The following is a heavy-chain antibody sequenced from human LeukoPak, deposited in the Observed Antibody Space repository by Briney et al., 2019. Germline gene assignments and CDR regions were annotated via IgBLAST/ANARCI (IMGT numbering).Heavy chain of an antibody. V-gene: IGHV3-30*02. J-gene: IGHJ4*02. CDR2: IRYDGSNK. CDR1: GFTFSSYD. D-gene: IGHD3-9*01. Sequence: GGSLRLSCAASGFTFSSYDMHWVRQAPGKGLEWVAFIRYDGSNKYYADSVKGRFTISRDNSKNTLYLQMNSLRAEDTAVYYCAKVGHYDILTGYYYWGQGTLVTVSS. CDR3: AKVGHYDILTGYYY.